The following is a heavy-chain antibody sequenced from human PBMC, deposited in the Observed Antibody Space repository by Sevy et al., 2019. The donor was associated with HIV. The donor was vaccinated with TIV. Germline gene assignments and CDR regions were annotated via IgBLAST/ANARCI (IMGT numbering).Heavy chain of an antibody. CDR3: AIVGLGYYSGSSYYQGDWLDP. Sequence: ASVKVSCKVTGYSLSKLTIHWVRQAPGKGLEWMGSSDPKDGEIIYVQTFQGRLTMTGDTSTDTAYMELSSLTSDDTAVYFCAIVGLGYYSGSSYYQGDWLDPWGQGTLVTVSS. CDR2: SDPKDGEI. V-gene: IGHV1-24*01. CDR1: GYSLSKLT. J-gene: IGHJ5*02. D-gene: IGHD2-15*01.